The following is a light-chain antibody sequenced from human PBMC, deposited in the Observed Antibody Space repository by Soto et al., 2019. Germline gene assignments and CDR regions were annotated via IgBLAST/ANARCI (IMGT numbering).Light chain of an antibody. V-gene: IGKV3-20*01. J-gene: IGKJ2*01. CDR3: QQYGSSPYT. Sequence: EIVLTQSPGTLSLSPGERATLSCRASQSVSSSYLAWYQQKPGQAPRLLIYGASSWATGIPDNFSGSGSGTDFILTINRLEPEDFAVYYWQQYGSSPYTFGQGTKLEIK. CDR1: QSVSSSY. CDR2: GAS.